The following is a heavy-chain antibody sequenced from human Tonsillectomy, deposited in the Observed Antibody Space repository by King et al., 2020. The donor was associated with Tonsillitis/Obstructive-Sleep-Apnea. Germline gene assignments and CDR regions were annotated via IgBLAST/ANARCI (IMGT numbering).Heavy chain of an antibody. J-gene: IGHJ4*02. CDR2: ISNDGSNK. V-gene: IGHV3-30*01. D-gene: IGHD2-2*01. Sequence: HVQLVESGGGVVQPGRSLRLSFAASGFTFSSYAMHWVRQAPGKGLEWVAGISNDGSNKYYADSVKGRFTISRDNSKNTRYLQMNSLRAEDTAVYYCARDPVVPAAVLDYWGQGTLVTVSS. CDR1: GFTFSSYA. CDR3: ARDPVVPAAVLDY.